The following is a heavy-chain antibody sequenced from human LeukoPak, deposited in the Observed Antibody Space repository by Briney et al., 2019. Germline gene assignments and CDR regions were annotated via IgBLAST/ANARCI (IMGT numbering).Heavy chain of an antibody. CDR3: ARVSYYYDSSGYPHYFDY. Sequence: SETLSLTCTVSGGSISSSSYYWGWIRQPPGKGLEWIGSIYYSGSTYYNPSLKSRVTISVDTSKNQFSLKLSSVTAADMAVYYCARVSYYYDSSGYPHYFDYWGQGTLVTVSS. D-gene: IGHD3-22*01. CDR2: IYYSGST. J-gene: IGHJ4*02. V-gene: IGHV4-39*07. CDR1: GGSISSSSYY.